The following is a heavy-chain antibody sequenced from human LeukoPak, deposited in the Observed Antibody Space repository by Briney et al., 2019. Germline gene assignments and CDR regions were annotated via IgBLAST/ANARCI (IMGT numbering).Heavy chain of an antibody. J-gene: IGHJ4*02. V-gene: IGHV3-21*01. CDR2: ISSSSYI. CDR1: GFTFSSYS. CDR3: AKPSWRQLPIYYFDY. D-gene: IGHD2-2*01. Sequence: GGSPRLSCAASGFTFSSYSMNWVRQAPGKGLEWVSSISSSSYIYYADSVKGRFTISRDNAKNSLYLQMNSLRAEDTAVYYCAKPSWRQLPIYYFDYWGQGTLVTVSS.